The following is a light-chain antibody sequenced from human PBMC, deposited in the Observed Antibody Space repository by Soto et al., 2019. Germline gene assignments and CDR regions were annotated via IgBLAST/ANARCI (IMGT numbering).Light chain of an antibody. Sequence: ETVLTQSPATLSLSPGERATLSCRASQNVYNSLAWYQQKPGQAPRLLIYDASNRATGVPGRFSGSGSGTDFNLTISSLEPEDFAIYYCQQSSNWPPVTFGPGTKVDI. V-gene: IGKV3-11*01. CDR3: QQSSNWPPVT. J-gene: IGKJ3*01. CDR2: DAS. CDR1: QNVYNS.